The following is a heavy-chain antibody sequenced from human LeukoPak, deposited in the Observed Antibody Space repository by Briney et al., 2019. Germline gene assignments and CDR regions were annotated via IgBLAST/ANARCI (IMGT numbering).Heavy chain of an antibody. V-gene: IGHV3-23*01. CDR2: ISHRGGST. Sequence: GGSLSLSCAASGLLFSRYAMRWVRQAPGKGLEWVSAISHRGGSTYYADSVKGRFTISRDNSKNTLYLQMNSLRAEDTAVYYCAKASGSYSLFDYCGQGTLVTVSS. J-gene: IGHJ4*02. D-gene: IGHD1-26*01. CDR3: AKASGSYSLFDY. CDR1: GLLFSRYA.